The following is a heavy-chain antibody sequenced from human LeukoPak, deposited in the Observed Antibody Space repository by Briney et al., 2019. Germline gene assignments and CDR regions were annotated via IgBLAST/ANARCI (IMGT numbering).Heavy chain of an antibody. Sequence: GGSLRLSCAASGFTVSSNYMSWVRQAPGKGLEWVSAISGSGGSTYYADSVKGRFTISRDNSKNTLYLQMNSLRAEDTAVYYCVSGSDRRSGFDYWGQGTLVTVSS. D-gene: IGHD1-26*01. CDR1: GFTVSSNY. V-gene: IGHV3-23*01. CDR3: VSGSDRRSGFDY. J-gene: IGHJ4*02. CDR2: ISGSGGST.